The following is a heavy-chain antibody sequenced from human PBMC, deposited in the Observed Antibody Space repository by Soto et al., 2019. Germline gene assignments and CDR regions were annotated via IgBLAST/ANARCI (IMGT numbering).Heavy chain of an antibody. CDR2: IYWDDDN. V-gene: IGHV2-5*02. CDR1: GFSLSTSGVG. J-gene: IGHJ5*02. D-gene: IGHD1-1*01. CDR3: AHGPWVERRKGWFDP. Sequence: QITLKESGPTLVKPTQTLTLTCTFSGFSLSTSGVGVGWIRQPPGKALEWLALIYWDDDNRYSPSLKSRLTITKDTSKNQVVLTMTNMDPVDTATYYCAHGPWVERRKGWFDPWGQGTLVTVSS.